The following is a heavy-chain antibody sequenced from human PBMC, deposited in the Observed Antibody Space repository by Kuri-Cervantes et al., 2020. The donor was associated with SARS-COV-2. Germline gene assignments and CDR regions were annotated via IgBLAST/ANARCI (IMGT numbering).Heavy chain of an antibody. D-gene: IGHD4-23*01. V-gene: IGHV4-34*01. J-gene: IGHJ4*02. CDR2: INHSGST. Sequence: GSLRLSCAVYGGSFSGYYWSWIRQPPGKGLEWIGEINHSGSTNYNTSLKSRVTISVDTSKNQFSLKLSSVTAADTAVYYCARVKSVVTPDIDYWGQGTLVNVSS. CDR1: GGSFSGYY. CDR3: ARVKSVVTPDIDY.